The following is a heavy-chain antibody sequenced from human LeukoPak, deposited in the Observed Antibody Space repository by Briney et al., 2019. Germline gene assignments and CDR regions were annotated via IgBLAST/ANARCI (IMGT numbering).Heavy chain of an antibody. D-gene: IGHD5-12*01. Sequence: GGSLRLSCAASGFTFSSYAMSWVRQAPGKGLEWVSAISGSGGSTYYADSVKGRFTISRDNAKNSLYLQMNSLRAEDTAVYYCARDGYNYRYFDYWGQGTLVTVSS. CDR1: GFTFSSYA. CDR2: ISGSGGST. CDR3: ARDGYNYRYFDY. J-gene: IGHJ4*02. V-gene: IGHV3-23*01.